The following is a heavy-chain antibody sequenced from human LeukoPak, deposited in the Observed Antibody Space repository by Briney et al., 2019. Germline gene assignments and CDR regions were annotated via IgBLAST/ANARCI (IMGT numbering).Heavy chain of an antibody. J-gene: IGHJ4*02. V-gene: IGHV4-38-2*02. CDR2: TYHGGTT. CDR1: GYSISSGYL. Sequence: LSETLSLTCTVSGYSISSGYLWGWIRQPPGKGLEWIGSTYHGGTTYSNPSLKSRVIISEDTSKNQFSLKLSSVTAADTAVYYCARGSGDWTYYFDYWGQGTLVTVSS. D-gene: IGHD2-21*02. CDR3: ARGSGDWTYYFDY.